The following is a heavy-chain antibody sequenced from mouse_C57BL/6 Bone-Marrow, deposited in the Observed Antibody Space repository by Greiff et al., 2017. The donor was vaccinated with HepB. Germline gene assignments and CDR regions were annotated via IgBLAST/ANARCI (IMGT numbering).Heavy chain of an antibody. V-gene: IGHV2-9-1*01. CDR2: IWTGGGT. CDR1: GFSLTSYA. J-gene: IGHJ3*01. CDR3: ASHSSGPSWFAY. D-gene: IGHD3-2*02. Sequence: QVQLQQSGPGLVQPSQSLSITCTVSGFSLTSYAISWVRQPPGKGLEWLGVIWTGGGTNYNSALKSRLSISKDNAKSQVFLKMNSLQTDDTARYYCASHSSGPSWFAYWGQGTLVTVSA.